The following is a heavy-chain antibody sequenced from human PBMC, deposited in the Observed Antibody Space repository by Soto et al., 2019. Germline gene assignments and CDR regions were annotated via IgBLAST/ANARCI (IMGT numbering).Heavy chain of an antibody. J-gene: IGHJ4*02. CDR2: ITGRGDST. Sequence: VGSLRLSCAASGLTFSNYAMNWVRQAPGKGLEWVSAITGRGDSTYYADSVKGRFTISRDNSKNTLYLQMSSLRAEDTAVYFCARVRPYYDNWGRGILVTVSS. V-gene: IGHV3-23*01. CDR1: GLTFSNYA. CDR3: ARVRPYYDN.